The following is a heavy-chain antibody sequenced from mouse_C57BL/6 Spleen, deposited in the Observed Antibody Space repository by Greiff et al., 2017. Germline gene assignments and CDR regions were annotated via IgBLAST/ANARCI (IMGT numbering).Heavy chain of an antibody. CDR2: IYPSDSET. J-gene: IGHJ3*01. D-gene: IGHD2-5*01. CDR3: ARPYSNSLAY. V-gene: IGHV1-61*01. CDR1: GYTFTSYW. Sequence: QVQLQQPGAELVRPGSSVKLSCKASGYTFTSYWMDWVKQRPGQGLEWIGNIYPSDSETHYNQKFKDKATLTVDKSSSTAYMQLSSLTSEDSAVYYCARPYSNSLAYWGQGTLGTVSA.